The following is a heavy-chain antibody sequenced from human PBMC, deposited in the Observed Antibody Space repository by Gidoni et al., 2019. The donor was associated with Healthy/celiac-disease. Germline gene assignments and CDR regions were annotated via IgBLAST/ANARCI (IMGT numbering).Heavy chain of an antibody. CDR1: GGSISSGSYY. V-gene: IGHV4-61*02. D-gene: IGHD6-13*01. CDR3: AREGPGQQTLMDV. J-gene: IGHJ6*02. CDR2: IYTSGST. Sequence: QVQLQESGPGLVKPSQTLPLTCTVSGGSISSGSYYWSWIRQPAGKGLEWIGRIYTSGSTNYNPSLKSRVTISVDTSKNQFSLKLSSVTAADTAVYYCAREGPGQQTLMDVWGQGTTVTVSS.